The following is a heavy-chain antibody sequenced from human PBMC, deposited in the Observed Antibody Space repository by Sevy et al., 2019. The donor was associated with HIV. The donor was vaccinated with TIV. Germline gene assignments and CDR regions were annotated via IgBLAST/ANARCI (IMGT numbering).Heavy chain of an antibody. Sequence: SETLSLTCTVSGGSISSGSYYWSWIRQPAGKGLEWIGRIYTSGSTNYNPSLKSRVTISVDTSKNQFSLKLSSVTAADTAVYYCAREGCLAVAGTNWCEPPQLPIYYFDYWGQGTLVTVSS. V-gene: IGHV4-61*02. J-gene: IGHJ4*02. CDR3: AREGCLAVAGTNWCEPPQLPIYYFDY. D-gene: IGHD6-19*01. CDR2: IYTSGST. CDR1: GGSISSGSYY.